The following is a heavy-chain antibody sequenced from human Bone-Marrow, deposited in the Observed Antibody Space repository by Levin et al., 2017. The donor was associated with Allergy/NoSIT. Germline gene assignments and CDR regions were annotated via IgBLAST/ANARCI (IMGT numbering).Heavy chain of an antibody. J-gene: IGHJ6*03. Sequence: GESLKISCKGSGYSFGSHWIGWVRQVPGKGLEWMGVIYPGDSETRYSPSFQGRVTISVDKYSSTAHLQWSSLKASDTAIYYCARHPPPYGDPKLYYYYFMDVWGKGTAVTVSS. V-gene: IGHV5-51*01. CDR3: ARHPPPYGDPKLYYYYFMDV. CDR1: GYSFGSHW. D-gene: IGHD4-17*01. CDR2: IYPGDSET.